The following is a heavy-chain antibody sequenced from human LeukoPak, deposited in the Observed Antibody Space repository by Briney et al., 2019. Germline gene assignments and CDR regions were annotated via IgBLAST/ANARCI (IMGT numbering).Heavy chain of an antibody. V-gene: IGHV3-53*01. CDR2: LDTGGAT. CDR3: AREFRDAFDV. CDR1: GFTVRSHF. Sequence: GGSLRLSCAVSGFTVRSHFMAWVRQAPGKGLEWVSVLDTGGATHYSDSVKGRFTISRDNTWNTLFLQMNSLRDEDTAVYYCAREFRDAFDVWGQGTRVTVSS. D-gene: IGHD3-10*01. J-gene: IGHJ3*01.